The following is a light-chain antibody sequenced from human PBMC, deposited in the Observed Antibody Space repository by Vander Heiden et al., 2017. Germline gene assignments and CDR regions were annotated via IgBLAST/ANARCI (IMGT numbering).Light chain of an antibody. J-gene: IGKJ2*01. V-gene: IGKV1-33*01. CDR1: QDISNY. CDR2: DAS. CDR3: QQYDNHPT. Sequence: DIQMTQSPSSLSASVGDRVTITCQASQDISNYLNWYQQKPGKAPKLLIYDASNLETGVPSRFSGSGSGTDFTFTISSLQPEDIATYYCQQYDNHPTFGQGTKLEIK.